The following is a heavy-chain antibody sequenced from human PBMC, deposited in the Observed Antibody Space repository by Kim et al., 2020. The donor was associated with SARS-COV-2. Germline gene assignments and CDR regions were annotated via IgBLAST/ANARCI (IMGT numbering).Heavy chain of an antibody. CDR1: GGSISSYY. J-gene: IGHJ6*03. V-gene: IGHV4-59*01. CDR3: ARGAYDILAGYYRTSVYYYNYYMDD. D-gene: IGHD3-9*01. Sequence: SETLSLTCTVSGGSISSYYWSWIRQPPGKGLEWIGYIYYSGSTNYNPSLKSRVSISVDTSKNQFSLKLSSVTAADTAVYYCARGAYDILAGYYRTSVYYYNYYMDDWGKGTSVTVSS. CDR2: IYYSGST.